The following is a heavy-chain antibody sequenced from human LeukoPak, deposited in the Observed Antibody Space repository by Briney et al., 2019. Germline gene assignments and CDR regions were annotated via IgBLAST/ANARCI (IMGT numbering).Heavy chain of an antibody. D-gene: IGHD4-17*01. CDR2: INPSGGST. CDR3: ASNHGDYYYYYYMDV. Sequence: ASVKVSCKASGYTFTSYYMHWVRQAPGQGLEWMGIINPSGGSTSYAQKFQGRVTMTRDTSTSTVYMELSSLRSEDTAVYYCASNHGDYYYYYYMDVWGKGTTVTVSS. CDR1: GYTFTSYY. J-gene: IGHJ6*03. V-gene: IGHV1-46*01.